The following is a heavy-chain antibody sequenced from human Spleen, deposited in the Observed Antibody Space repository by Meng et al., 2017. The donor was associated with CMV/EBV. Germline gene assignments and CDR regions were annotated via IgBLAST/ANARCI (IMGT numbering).Heavy chain of an antibody. CDR2: ISGSGGST. J-gene: IGHJ5*02. Sequence: CAASGFTFSTYAMRWVRQAPGKGLEWVSTISGSGGSTYIADSVKGRFTISRDNSKNTLYLQMNSLRAEDTAVYYCAKDRTSTNWFDPWGQGTLVTVSS. V-gene: IGHV3-23*01. CDR3: AKDRTSTNWFDP. D-gene: IGHD2-2*01. CDR1: GFTFSTYA.